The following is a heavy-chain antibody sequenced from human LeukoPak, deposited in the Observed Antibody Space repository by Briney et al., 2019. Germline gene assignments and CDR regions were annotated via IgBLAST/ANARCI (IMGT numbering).Heavy chain of an antibody. J-gene: IGHJ3*02. Sequence: WASVKVSCKASGYTFTGYYMHWVRQAPGQGLEWMGWINPNSGGTNYAQKFQGWVTMTRDTSISTAYMELSRLRSDDTAVYYCARGPLVDTAMVTAFDIWGQGTMVTVSS. D-gene: IGHD5-18*01. CDR2: INPNSGGT. CDR3: ARGPLVDTAMVTAFDI. V-gene: IGHV1-2*04. CDR1: GYTFTGYY.